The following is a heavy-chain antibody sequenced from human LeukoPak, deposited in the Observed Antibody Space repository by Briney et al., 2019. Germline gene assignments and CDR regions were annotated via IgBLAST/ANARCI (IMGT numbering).Heavy chain of an antibody. CDR2: INPNSGGT. CDR3: ARGIPVQLERRGNYYYMDV. J-gene: IGHJ6*03. Sequence: ASVKVSCKASGYTFTVYYMHWVRQAPGQGLEWMGWINPNSGGTNYAQKFQGRVTMTRDTSISTAYMELSRLRSDDTAVYYCARGIPVQLERRGNYYYMDVWGKGTTVTVSS. V-gene: IGHV1-2*02. D-gene: IGHD1-1*01. CDR1: GYTFTVYY.